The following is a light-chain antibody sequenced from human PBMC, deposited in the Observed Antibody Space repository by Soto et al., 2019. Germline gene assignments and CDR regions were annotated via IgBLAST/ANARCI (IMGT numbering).Light chain of an antibody. CDR2: DAS. V-gene: IGKV3-11*01. CDR3: QQRDIWPIT. CDR1: QSVRSY. Sequence: EIVLTQSPATLSLSPGERATLSCRASQSVRSYLAWYQQKPGQAPRLLIYDASNRATGIPARFSGSGSGTDFTLTISSLEPEDFAVYYCQQRDIWPITFVQGTRLEIK. J-gene: IGKJ5*01.